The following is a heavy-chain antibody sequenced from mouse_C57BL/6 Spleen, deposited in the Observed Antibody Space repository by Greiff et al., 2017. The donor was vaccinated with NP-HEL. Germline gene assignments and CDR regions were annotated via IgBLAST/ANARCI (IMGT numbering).Heavy chain of an antibody. CDR1: GYTFTSYW. J-gene: IGHJ4*01. Sequence: VQLQQSGAELVMPGASVKLSCKASGYTFTSYWMHWVKQRPGQGLEWIGEIDPSDSYTNYNQKFKGKSTLTVDKSSSTAYMQLSSLTSGDSAVYYCARSDYYGSSFYAMDYWGQGTSVTVSS. V-gene: IGHV1-69*01. CDR3: ARSDYYGSSFYAMDY. D-gene: IGHD1-1*01. CDR2: IDPSDSYT.